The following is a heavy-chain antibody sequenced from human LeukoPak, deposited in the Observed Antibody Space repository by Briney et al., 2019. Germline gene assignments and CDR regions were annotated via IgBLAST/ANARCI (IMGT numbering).Heavy chain of an antibody. CDR1: GFTFSDYM. V-gene: IGHV3-48*01. CDR2: IDSSSTTI. Sequence: GGSLRLSCTASGFTFSDYMMNWVRQAPGKGLEWVSYIDSSSTTIHYADSVKGRFTIYRDNAKNSLFLQMRSLRAEDTAVYYCARETAVAVDCWGQGTLVTVSS. CDR3: ARETAVAVDC. D-gene: IGHD6-19*01. J-gene: IGHJ4*02.